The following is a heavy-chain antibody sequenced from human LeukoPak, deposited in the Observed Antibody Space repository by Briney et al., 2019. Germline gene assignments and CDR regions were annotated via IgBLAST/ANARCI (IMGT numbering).Heavy chain of an antibody. Sequence: SETLSLTCTVSGGSISSSSYYRGWIRQPPGKGLEWIGSIYYSGSTYYNPSLKSRVTISVDTSKNQFSLKLSSVTAADTAVYYCARGELLQNYFDYWGQGTLVTVSS. CDR3: ARGELLQNYFDY. CDR1: GGSISSSSYY. CDR2: IYYSGST. V-gene: IGHV4-39*07. J-gene: IGHJ4*02. D-gene: IGHD2-15*01.